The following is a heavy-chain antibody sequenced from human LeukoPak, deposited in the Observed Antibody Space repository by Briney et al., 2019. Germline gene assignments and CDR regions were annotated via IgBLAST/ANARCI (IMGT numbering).Heavy chain of an antibody. CDR2: IYTSGST. Sequence: SQTLSLTCTVSGGSISSGSYYWSWIRQPAGKGLEWIGRIYTSGSTNYNPSLKSRVTISVDTSKNQFSLKLSSVTAADTAVYYCAITPNRGYGDRDPFDYWGQGTLVTVSS. CDR3: AITPNRGYGDRDPFDY. V-gene: IGHV4-61*02. D-gene: IGHD4-17*01. CDR1: GGSISSGSYY. J-gene: IGHJ4*02.